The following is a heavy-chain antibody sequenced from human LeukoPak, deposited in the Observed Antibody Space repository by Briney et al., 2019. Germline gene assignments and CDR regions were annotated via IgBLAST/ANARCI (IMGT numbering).Heavy chain of an antibody. CDR1: GGSFSGYY. CDR3: ARGLRGVVVVPAAMGKGFDY. Sequence: SETLSLTCAVYGGSFSGYYWSWIRQPPGKGLEWIGETNHSGSTNYNPSLKSRVTISVDTSKNQFSLKLSSVTAADTAVYYCARGLRGVVVVPAAMGKGFDYWGQGTLVTVSS. D-gene: IGHD2-2*01. CDR2: TNHSGST. V-gene: IGHV4-34*01. J-gene: IGHJ4*02.